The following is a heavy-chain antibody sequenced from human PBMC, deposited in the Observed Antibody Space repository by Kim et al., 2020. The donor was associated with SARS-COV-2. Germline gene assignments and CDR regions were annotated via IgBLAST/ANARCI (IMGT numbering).Heavy chain of an antibody. V-gene: IGHV4-59*08. CDR2: IYYSGST. Sequence: SETLSLTCTVSGGSISSYYWSWIRQPPGKGLEWIGYIYYSGSTNYNPSLKSRVTISVDTPKNQFSLKLSSVTAADTAVYYCARALPSLRYFGYAFDYWGQGTLVTVSS. D-gene: IGHD3-9*01. J-gene: IGHJ4*02. CDR3: ARALPSLRYFGYAFDY. CDR1: GGSISSYY.